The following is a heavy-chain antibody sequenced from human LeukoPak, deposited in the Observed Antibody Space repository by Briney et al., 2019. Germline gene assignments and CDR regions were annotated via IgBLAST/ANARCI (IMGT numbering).Heavy chain of an antibody. CDR2: FYVGGAT. D-gene: IGHD5-24*01. CDR3: ARGDGYNFFDY. Sequence: GGSLRLSCAASGFXFSSDGISWVRQAPGKGLEWVSVFYVGGATYYADSVKGRFTISRDNSENTLYLQMKSLRAEDTAVYYCARGDGYNFFDYWGQGTLVTVSS. V-gene: IGHV3-53*01. J-gene: IGHJ4*02. CDR1: GFXFSSDG.